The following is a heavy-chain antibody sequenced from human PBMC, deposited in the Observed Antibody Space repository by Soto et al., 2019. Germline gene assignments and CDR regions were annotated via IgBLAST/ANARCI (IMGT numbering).Heavy chain of an antibody. CDR1: GGSISSYY. D-gene: IGHD3-3*01. CDR2: IYYSGST. Sequence: SETLSLTCTVSGGSISSYYWSWIRQPPGKGLEWIGYIYYSGSTNYNPSLKSRVTISVDTSKNQFSLKLSSVTAADTAVYYCARVGPYYDFWSGYGFLWFGPWGQGTLVTVSS. J-gene: IGHJ5*02. V-gene: IGHV4-59*01. CDR3: ARVGPYYDFWSGYGFLWFGP.